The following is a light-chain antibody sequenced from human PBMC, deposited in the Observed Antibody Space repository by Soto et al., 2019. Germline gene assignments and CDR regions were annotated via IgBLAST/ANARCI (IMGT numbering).Light chain of an antibody. CDR2: AAS. Sequence: DIQMTQSPSSLSASVGDRVTITCRASQSISSYLNWYQQKPGKAPKLLIYAASSLQSGVPSRFSGSGSGKDFTLTSSSLQPEDFATYYCQQSYSTPVFGQGTKLEIK. V-gene: IGKV1-39*01. CDR1: QSISSY. CDR3: QQSYSTPV. J-gene: IGKJ2*01.